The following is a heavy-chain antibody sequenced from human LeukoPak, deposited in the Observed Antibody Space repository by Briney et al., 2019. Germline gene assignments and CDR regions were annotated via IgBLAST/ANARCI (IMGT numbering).Heavy chain of an antibody. CDR2: ISKDGNVK. CDR3: ASQVALGY. J-gene: IGHJ4*02. Sequence: QSGGSLRLSCAASGFTFSDHGMHWVRQAPGKGLEWVAVISKDGNVKYCAESVKGRFTVSRDNSKNTLYLQMDSLRTDDTAVYYCASQVALGYWGQGTLVTVSS. D-gene: IGHD7-27*01. V-gene: IGHV3-30*03. CDR1: GFTFSDHG.